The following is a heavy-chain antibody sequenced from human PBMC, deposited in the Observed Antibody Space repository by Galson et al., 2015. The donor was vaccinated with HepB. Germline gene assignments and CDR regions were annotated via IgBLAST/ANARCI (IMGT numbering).Heavy chain of an antibody. CDR3: ARADYYYYYGMDV. CDR1: GFTFSSYW. J-gene: IGHJ6*02. V-gene: IGHV3-7*03. Sequence: LRLSCAASGFTFSSYWLSWVRQAPGKGLEWVANIKQDGSEKYYVDSVKGRFTISRDNAKNSLYLQMNSLRAEDTAVYYCARADYYYYYGMDVWGQGTTVTVSS. CDR2: IKQDGSEK.